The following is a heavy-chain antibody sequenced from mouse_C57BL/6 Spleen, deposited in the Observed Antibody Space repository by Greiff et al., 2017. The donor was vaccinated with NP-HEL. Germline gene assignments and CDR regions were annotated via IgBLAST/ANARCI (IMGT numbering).Heavy chain of an antibody. Sequence: VKLQQPGAELVRPGSSVKLSCKASGYTFTSYWMDWVKQRPGQGLEWIGNIYPSDSETHYNQKFKDKATLTVDKSSSTAYMQLSSLTSEDSAVYYCARRDYGSSPHAMDYWGQGTSVTVSS. V-gene: IGHV1-61*01. CDR1: GYTFTSYW. CDR2: IYPSDSET. CDR3: ARRDYGSSPHAMDY. D-gene: IGHD1-1*01. J-gene: IGHJ4*01.